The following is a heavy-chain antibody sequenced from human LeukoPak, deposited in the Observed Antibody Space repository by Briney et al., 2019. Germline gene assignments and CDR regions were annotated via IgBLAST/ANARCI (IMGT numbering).Heavy chain of an antibody. V-gene: IGHV1-69*13. Sequence: ASVKVSCKASGGTFSSYAISWVRQSPGQGLKWMGGIIPIFGTANYAQKFQGRVTITADESTSTAYMELSSLRSEDTAVYYCARLDSSGWYGGNFDYWGQGTLVTVYS. D-gene: IGHD6-19*01. CDR2: IIPIFGTA. CDR1: GGTFSSYA. CDR3: ARLDSSGWYGGNFDY. J-gene: IGHJ4*02.